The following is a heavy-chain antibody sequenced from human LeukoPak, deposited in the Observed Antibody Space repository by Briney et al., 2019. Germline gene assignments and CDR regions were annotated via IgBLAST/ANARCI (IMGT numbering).Heavy chain of an antibody. CDR3: ASSLTVTTTYYYYMDV. D-gene: IGHD4-17*01. CDR1: GGTFSSYA. J-gene: IGHJ6*03. CDR2: IIPIFGTA. Sequence: ASVKVSCKASGGTFSSYAISWVRQAPGQGLEWMGGIIPIFGTANYAQKFQGRVTITADESTSTAYMELSSLRSEDTAVYYCASSLTVTTTYYYYMDVWGKGTTVTISS. V-gene: IGHV1-69*13.